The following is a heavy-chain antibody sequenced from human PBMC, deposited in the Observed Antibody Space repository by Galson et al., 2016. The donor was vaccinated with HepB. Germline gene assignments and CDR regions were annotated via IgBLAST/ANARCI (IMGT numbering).Heavy chain of an antibody. Sequence: SLRLSCAASGFSISIYSMNWVRQAPGKGLEWVSAIRGSGTGTSYTDSVKGRFTISRDNSKNTLYLQMNSLRAEDAAVYYCAKISLGGYNSGWGGSFDIWGRGTMVTGSS. CDR3: AKISLGGYNSGWGGSFDI. CDR1: GFSISIYS. D-gene: IGHD6-19*01. V-gene: IGHV3-23*01. CDR2: IRGSGTGT. J-gene: IGHJ3*02.